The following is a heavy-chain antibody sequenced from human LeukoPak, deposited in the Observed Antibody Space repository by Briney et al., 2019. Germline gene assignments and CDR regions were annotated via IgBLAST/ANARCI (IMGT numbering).Heavy chain of an antibody. CDR2: IFPSGGEI. CDR1: GFTFDDYG. Sequence: GGSLRLSCAASGFTFDDYGMSWVRQAPGKGLEWVSSIFPSGGEIHYADSVRGRFTISRDNSKSILSLQMNSLRAEDTAIYYCATYRQVLLPFESWGQGTLVTVSS. D-gene: IGHD5-18*01. J-gene: IGHJ4*02. CDR3: ATYRQVLLPFES. V-gene: IGHV3-23*01.